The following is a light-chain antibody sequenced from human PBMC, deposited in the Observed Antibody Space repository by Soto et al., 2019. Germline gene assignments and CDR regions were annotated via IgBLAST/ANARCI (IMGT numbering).Light chain of an antibody. J-gene: IGLJ1*01. V-gene: IGLV2-8*01. Sequence: QSALTQPPSASGSPGQSVTISCTGTSGDIGGYDYVSWYQQHPGKAPKLMIYEVTKRPLGVPDRFSGSKSGNTASLTVSGLQAADDADYYCSSDEGSNNPYVSGTGTKLTVL. CDR1: SGDIGGYDY. CDR3: SSDEGSNNPYV. CDR2: EVT.